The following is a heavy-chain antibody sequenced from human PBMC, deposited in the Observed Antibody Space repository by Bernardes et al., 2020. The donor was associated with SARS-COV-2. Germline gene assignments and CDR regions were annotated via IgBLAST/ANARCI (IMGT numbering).Heavy chain of an antibody. J-gene: IGHJ4*02. CDR2: ISSDGSST. V-gene: IGHV3-74*01. Sequence: GSLRLSCAASGLTFSNYWMHWVRQAPGNGLVWVSRISSDGSSTSYADSVKGRFTISRDNAKNTLYLQMNSLRAEDTAVYYCARPGRPGAYYFEYWGQGTL. CDR3: ARPGRPGAYYFEY. CDR1: GLTFSNYW. D-gene: IGHD1-26*01.